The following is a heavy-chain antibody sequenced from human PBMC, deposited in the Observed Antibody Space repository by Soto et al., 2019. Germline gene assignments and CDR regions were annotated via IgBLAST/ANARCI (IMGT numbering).Heavy chain of an antibody. CDR2: IYYSGST. CDR3: ARVIYDDESQNWFDS. Sequence: SETLSLSCTLSGGSVNSGGYYWAWIRQHPGKGLEWIGYIYYSGSTYYNPSLKSRVTISLDTSKNQFSLRLSSVTAADTAVYYCARVIYDDESQNWFDSWGQGTTVTVSS. V-gene: IGHV4-31*03. CDR1: GGSVNSGGYY. D-gene: IGHD4-17*01. J-gene: IGHJ5*01.